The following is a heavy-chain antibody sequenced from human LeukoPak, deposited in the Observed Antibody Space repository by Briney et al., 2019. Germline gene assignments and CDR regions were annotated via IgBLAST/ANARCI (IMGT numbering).Heavy chain of an antibody. CDR3: ARSVIAVAGYDAFDI. V-gene: IGHV3-64D*06. CDR2: ISSNVVST. J-gene: IGHJ3*02. Sequence: GGSLRLSCSASGFTFSSYAMYWVRQAPGKGLEYVSAISSNVVSTYYADSVKGRFTISRDNSKNTLYLQMTSLRDEDTAVYYCARSVIAVAGYDAFDIWGQGTVVTVSS. D-gene: IGHD6-19*01. CDR1: GFTFSSYA.